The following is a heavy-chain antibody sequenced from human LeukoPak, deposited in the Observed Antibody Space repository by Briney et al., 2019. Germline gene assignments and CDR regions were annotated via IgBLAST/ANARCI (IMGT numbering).Heavy chain of an antibody. V-gene: IGHV1-3*01. J-gene: IGHJ6*04. CDR3: ARLALRVRGVSDGMDV. CDR1: VYTFTSYA. D-gene: IGHD3-10*01. Sequence: ASVKVSCKASVYTFTSYAMYWVRHAPGQRLEWMGWINAGNGNTKYSQKFQGRVTITRDTSASTAYMEMSSLRSEDTAVSYCARLALRVRGVSDGMDVWGKGTTVTVSS. CDR2: INAGNGNT.